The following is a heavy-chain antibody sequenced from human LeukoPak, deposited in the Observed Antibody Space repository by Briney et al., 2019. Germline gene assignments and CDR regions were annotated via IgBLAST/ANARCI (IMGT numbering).Heavy chain of an antibody. CDR2: IYNSGST. Sequence: NPSETLSLTCTVSGDSISSGDYYWSWIRQPPGKGLEWIGYIYNSGSTYYNPSLKSRVTISADTSKNQFSLKLSSVTAADTAVYYCARGTGYYYYMDVWGKGTTVTVSS. CDR1: GDSISSGDYY. CDR3: ARGTGYYYYMDV. J-gene: IGHJ6*03. D-gene: IGHD3-10*01. V-gene: IGHV4-30-4*08.